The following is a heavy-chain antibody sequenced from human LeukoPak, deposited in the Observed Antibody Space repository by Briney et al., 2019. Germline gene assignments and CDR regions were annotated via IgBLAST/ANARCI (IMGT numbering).Heavy chain of an antibody. Sequence: SETLSLTCTVSGGSMSPYHWGWIRQPPGKGLEWIAYISDIGSINYNPSLKSRVTISLDTSKNQFSLKLSSVTAADTAVYYCAGHHPRNTVDFWGQGTLVTVSS. CDR3: AGHHPRNTVDF. CDR2: ISDIGSI. J-gene: IGHJ4*02. V-gene: IGHV4-59*08. D-gene: IGHD2/OR15-2a*01. CDR1: GGSMSPYH.